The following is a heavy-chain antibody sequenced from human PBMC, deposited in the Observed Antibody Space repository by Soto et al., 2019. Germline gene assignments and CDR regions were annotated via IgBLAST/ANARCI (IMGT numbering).Heavy chain of an antibody. CDR3: AKDNDGVDFWSGYSNFDY. Sequence: GGSLRLSCAASGFTFSSYAMSWVRQAPGKGLEWVSAISGSGGSTYYADSVKGRFTISRDNSKNTLYLQMNSLRAEDTAVYYCAKDNDGVDFWSGYSNFDYWGQGTLVTVSS. CDR2: ISGSGGST. CDR1: GFTFSSYA. V-gene: IGHV3-23*01. J-gene: IGHJ4*02. D-gene: IGHD3-3*01.